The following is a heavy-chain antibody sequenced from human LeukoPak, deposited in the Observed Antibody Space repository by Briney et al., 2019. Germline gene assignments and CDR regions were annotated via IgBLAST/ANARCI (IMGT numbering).Heavy chain of an antibody. V-gene: IGHV3-30*19. CDR3: ARTRSRIAVAGPGDI. D-gene: IGHD6-19*01. Sequence: GGSLSLSCALSIVTFSSYGMHWVRQAPGKGLEWVAVILYDGSNKYYADSVKGRFTISRDNSKNTLYLQMNSLRAEDTAVYYCARTRSRIAVAGPGDIWGQGTMVTVSS. CDR1: IVTFSSYG. J-gene: IGHJ3*02. CDR2: ILYDGSNK.